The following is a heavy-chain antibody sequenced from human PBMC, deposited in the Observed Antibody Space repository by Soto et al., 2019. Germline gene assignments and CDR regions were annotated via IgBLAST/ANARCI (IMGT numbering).Heavy chain of an antibody. Sequence: ASVKVSCKASGYTFTSYDINWVRQATGQGLEWMGWMNPNSGNTGYAQKFQGRVTMTRNTSISTAYMELSSLRSEDTAVYYCARGTRSRLEWLLPRTENYYYYMDVWGKGTTVTVSS. D-gene: IGHD3-3*01. CDR1: GYTFTSYD. V-gene: IGHV1-8*01. CDR2: MNPNSGNT. CDR3: ARGTRSRLEWLLPRTENYYYYMDV. J-gene: IGHJ6*03.